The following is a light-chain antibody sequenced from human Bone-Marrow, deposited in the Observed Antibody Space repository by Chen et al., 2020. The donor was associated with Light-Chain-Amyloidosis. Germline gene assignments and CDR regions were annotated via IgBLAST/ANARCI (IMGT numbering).Light chain of an antibody. CDR2: DDS. Sequence: SVWTQPSSLSAAPAQTATIGFGGNNIGSTSVDWYQQTPGQAPLLGVYDDSDRPSGIPERLSGTNSGNKAALIISRVEAGDEDAYYCQVWDRSSDRPVFGGGTKLTVL. J-gene: IGLJ3*02. CDR3: QVWDRSSDRPV. CDR1: NIGSTS. V-gene: IGLV3-21*02.